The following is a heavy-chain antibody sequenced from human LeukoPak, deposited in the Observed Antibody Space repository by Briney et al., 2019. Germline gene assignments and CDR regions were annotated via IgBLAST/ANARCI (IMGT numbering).Heavy chain of an antibody. J-gene: IGHJ4*02. V-gene: IGHV4-34*01. CDR3: ARGWAGHDILTGYPRTYYFDY. D-gene: IGHD3-9*01. CDR2: VYHTGST. Sequence: PSETLSLTCSVYGGSFTGYYWGWIRQPPGKGLEWIGEVYHTGSTNYIPSLKSRVTISLDTSKNHFSLKLSSVTAADTAVYYCARGWAGHDILTGYPRTYYFDYWGLGTLVTVSS. CDR1: GGSFTGYY.